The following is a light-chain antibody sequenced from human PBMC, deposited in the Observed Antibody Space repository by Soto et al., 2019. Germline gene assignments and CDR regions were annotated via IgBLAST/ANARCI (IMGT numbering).Light chain of an antibody. CDR2: DAS. Sequence: EIVLTQSPATLSLSPGERATLSCRASQSISSYLAWYQQKPGQAPRLLIYDASNRATGIPARFSGSGSGTDFTLTISSLEPEDFALYYCQQRSNWPPLFGQGTKLEIK. CDR1: QSISSY. V-gene: IGKV3-11*01. CDR3: QQRSNWPPL. J-gene: IGKJ2*01.